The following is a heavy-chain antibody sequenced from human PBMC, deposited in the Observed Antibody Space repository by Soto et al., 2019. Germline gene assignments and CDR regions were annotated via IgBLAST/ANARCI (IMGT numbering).Heavy chain of an antibody. J-gene: IGHJ4*02. D-gene: IGHD6-19*01. CDR3: ARVSGWYGGFDY. CDR1: GGSISTYY. Sequence: QVQLQESGPGLVKPSETLSLTCTVSGGSISTYYWSWIRQPPGKGLEWIGYIFYSGSTNYNPSLKSRVTTSVDTSKNQFSLKLSSVTAADTAVYYCARVSGWYGGFDYWGQGTLVTVSS. V-gene: IGHV4-59*01. CDR2: IFYSGST.